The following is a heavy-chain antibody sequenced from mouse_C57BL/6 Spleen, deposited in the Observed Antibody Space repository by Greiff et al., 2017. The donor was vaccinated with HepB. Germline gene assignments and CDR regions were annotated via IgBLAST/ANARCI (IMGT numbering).Heavy chain of an antibody. J-gene: IGHJ2*01. CDR1: GYTFTSYG. V-gene: IGHV1-81*01. CDR3: ARHGAYYGSSHFDY. D-gene: IGHD1-1*01. Sequence: VMLVESGAELARPGASVKLSCKASGYTFTSYGISWVKQRTGQGLEWIGEIYPRSGNTYYNEKFKGKATLTADKSSSTAYMELRSLTSEDSAVYFCARHGAYYGSSHFDYWGQGTTLSVSS. CDR2: IYPRSGNT.